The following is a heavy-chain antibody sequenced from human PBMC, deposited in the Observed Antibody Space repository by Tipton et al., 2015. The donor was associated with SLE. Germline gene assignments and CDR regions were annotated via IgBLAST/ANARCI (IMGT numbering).Heavy chain of an antibody. Sequence: LRLSCTVSGGSISSNNFFWSWLRQHPGKGLEWIGYIYYSGSAFYNPSLKSRVTMSVDTSKNQFSLKLSSVTTADTAVYYCARDLGAGWGGHWYFDLWGRGTLLTVSS. CDR1: GGSISSNNFF. CDR2: IYYSGSA. D-gene: IGHD3-16*01. CDR3: ARDLGAGWGGHWYFDL. V-gene: IGHV4-31*03. J-gene: IGHJ2*01.